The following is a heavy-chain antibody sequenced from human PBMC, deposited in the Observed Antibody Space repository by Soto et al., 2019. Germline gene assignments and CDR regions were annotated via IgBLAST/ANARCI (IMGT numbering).Heavy chain of an antibody. Sequence: QLQLQESGPGLVKPSETLSLTCTVSGGSISSSSYYWGWIRQPPGKGLEWIGSIYYSGSTYYNPSLKSRVTISVDTSKNQFSLKLSSVTAADTAVYYCARQEGSGPARSWFSYYFDYWGQGTLVTVSS. D-gene: IGHD3-10*01. CDR1: GGSISSSSYY. J-gene: IGHJ4*02. CDR2: IYYSGST. CDR3: ARQEGSGPARSWFSYYFDY. V-gene: IGHV4-39*01.